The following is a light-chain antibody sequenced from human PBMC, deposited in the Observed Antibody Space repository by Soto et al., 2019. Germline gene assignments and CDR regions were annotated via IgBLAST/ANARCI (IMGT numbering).Light chain of an antibody. V-gene: IGKV3-20*01. CDR1: QSVSSNY. J-gene: IGKJ4*01. CDR3: QQYGSSPLT. CDR2: DAS. Sequence: EIVLTQSPATLSLSPGERATLSCRASQSVSSNYLAWYQQKPGQAPRFLIYDASSRATGIADRFSGSGSGTDCTLTISRLEPEDFAVYYCQQYGSSPLTFGGGTKVEIK.